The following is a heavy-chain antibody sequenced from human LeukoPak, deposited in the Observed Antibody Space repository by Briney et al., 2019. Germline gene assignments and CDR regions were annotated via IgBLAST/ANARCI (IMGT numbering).Heavy chain of an antibody. CDR2: INPNSGGT. V-gene: IGHV1-2*02. J-gene: IGHJ3*02. CDR3: AKISYDSSGYYVFRVAAFDI. D-gene: IGHD3-22*01. CDR1: GYTFTGYY. Sequence: ASVKVSCKASGYTFTGYYMHWVRQAPGQGLEWMGWINPNSGGTSYAQKFQGRVTMTRDMSTSTVYMELSSLRSEDTAVYYCAKISYDSSGYYVFRVAAFDIWGQGTMVTVSS.